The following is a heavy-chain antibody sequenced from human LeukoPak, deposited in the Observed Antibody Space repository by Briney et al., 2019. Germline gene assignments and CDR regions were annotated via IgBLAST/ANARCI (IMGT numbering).Heavy chain of an antibody. Sequence: GRSLRLSCAASGFTFSSYAMHWVRQAPGKGLEWVAVISYDGSNKYYADSVKGRFTISRDNSKNTLYLQMNSLRTEDTALYYCAKDLGRFFDYWGQGALVTVSS. CDR2: ISYDGSNK. CDR1: GFTFSSYA. CDR3: AKDLGRFFDY. J-gene: IGHJ4*02. V-gene: IGHV3-30-3*01.